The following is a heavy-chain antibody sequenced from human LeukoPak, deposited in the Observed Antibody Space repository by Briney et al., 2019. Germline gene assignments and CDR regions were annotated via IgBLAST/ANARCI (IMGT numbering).Heavy chain of an antibody. Sequence: LSGRSLRLSCAASGFTFSSYAMHWVRQAPGKGLEWVAVISYDGSNKYYADSVKGRFTISRDNSKNTLYLQMNSLRAEDTAVYYCARDPDWGQGTLVTVSS. CDR2: ISYDGSNK. V-gene: IGHV3-30-3*01. J-gene: IGHJ4*02. CDR3: ARDPD. CDR1: GFTFSSYA.